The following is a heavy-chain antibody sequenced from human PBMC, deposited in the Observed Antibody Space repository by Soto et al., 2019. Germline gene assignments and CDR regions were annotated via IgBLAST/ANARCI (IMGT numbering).Heavy chain of an antibody. CDR1: GYTFTSYG. J-gene: IGHJ5*02. Sequence: QVQLVQSGVEVKKPGASVKVSCKASGYTFTSYGISWVRQAPGQGLEWMGLLIPYNGDRIYAQKFQGRVILTTDTATNTAYMEVGSLRSDDTAVYYCVRDASSGYRGWWDPWRQGTLVTVSS. V-gene: IGHV1-18*01. CDR3: VRDASSGYRGWWDP. D-gene: IGHD5-12*01. CDR2: LIPYNGDR.